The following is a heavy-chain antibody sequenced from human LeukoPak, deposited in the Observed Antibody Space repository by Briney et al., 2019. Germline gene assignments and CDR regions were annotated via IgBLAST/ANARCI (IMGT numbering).Heavy chain of an antibody. CDR2: ISSSGSTV. CDR3: ARGPSVGSGWSPDL. J-gene: IGHJ5*02. CDR1: GFTFRNYE. D-gene: IGHD6-19*01. V-gene: IGHV3-48*03. Sequence: GGSLRLSCAAPGFTFRNYEMNWVRQAPEKGLEGVSYISSSGSTVYYADSVKGRFTISRDNAKNSLYLQMNSLRAEDTALYYCARGPSVGSGWSPDLWGQGTLVTVSS.